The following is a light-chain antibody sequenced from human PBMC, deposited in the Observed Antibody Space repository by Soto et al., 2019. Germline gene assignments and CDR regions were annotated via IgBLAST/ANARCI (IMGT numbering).Light chain of an antibody. Sequence: RVSQSASSFSASTGDRVTITCRASQCISSYLAWYQQKPGKAPKLLIYAASTLQSGVPSRFSGSGSGTDFTLTISSLQPEDFAIYYCQQTYTTPEITFGQGTLLEIK. CDR3: QQTYTTPEIT. V-gene: IGKV1-8*01. CDR2: AAS. CDR1: QCISSY. J-gene: IGKJ5*01.